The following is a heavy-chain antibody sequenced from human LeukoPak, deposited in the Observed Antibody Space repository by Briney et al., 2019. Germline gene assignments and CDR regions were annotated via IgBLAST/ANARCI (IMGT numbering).Heavy chain of an antibody. CDR1: GFTFSSYG. Sequence: GGSLRLSCAASGFTFSSYGMHWVRQAPGKGLEWVSYISSSSTIYYADSVKGRFTISRDNAKNSLYLQMNSLRAEDTAVYYCARDLVSDYYGSGSYSGYWGRGTLVTVSS. CDR2: ISSSSTI. J-gene: IGHJ4*02. V-gene: IGHV3-48*04. CDR3: ARDLVSDYYGSGSYSGY. D-gene: IGHD3-10*01.